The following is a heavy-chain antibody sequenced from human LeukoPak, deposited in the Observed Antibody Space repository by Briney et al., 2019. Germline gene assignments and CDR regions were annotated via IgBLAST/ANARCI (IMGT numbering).Heavy chain of an antibody. J-gene: IGHJ4*02. CDR1: GFTFSSYG. CDR3: ARDPVVTAILYYFDY. D-gene: IGHD2-21*02. Sequence: GGSLRLSCAASGFTFSSYGMHWVRQAPGKGLEWVAVIWYDGSNKYYADSVKGRFTISRDNSKNTLYLQMNSLRAEDTAVYYCARDPVVTAILYYFDYWGQGTLVTVSS. V-gene: IGHV3-33*01. CDR2: IWYDGSNK.